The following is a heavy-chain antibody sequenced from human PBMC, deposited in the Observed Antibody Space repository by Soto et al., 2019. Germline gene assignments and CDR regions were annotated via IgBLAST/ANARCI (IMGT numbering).Heavy chain of an antibody. V-gene: IGHV4-34*01. Sequence: SETLSLTCAVYGGSFSGYYWSWIRQPPGKGLEWIGFMYLGGSFNYNPSLASRVTISVETSKNQFSMRMTSVTAADTAVYYCARVQDCTNGVCYYYYYGMDVWGQGTTVTVSS. CDR1: GGSFSGYY. D-gene: IGHD2-8*01. CDR2: MYLGGSF. J-gene: IGHJ6*02. CDR3: ARVQDCTNGVCYYYYYGMDV.